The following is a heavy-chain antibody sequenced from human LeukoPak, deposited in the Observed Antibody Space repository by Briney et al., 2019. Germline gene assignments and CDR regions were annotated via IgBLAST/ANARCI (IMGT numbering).Heavy chain of an antibody. CDR2: IYYSGST. D-gene: IGHD6-13*01. CDR3: ARPRQPSSSSQDDAFDI. J-gene: IGHJ3*02. Sequence: SETLSLTCTVSGGSVSSSSYYWGWIRQPPGKGLEWIGSIYYSGSTYYNPSLKSRVTISVDTSKNQFSLKLSSVTAADTAVYYCARPRQPSSSSQDDAFDIWGQGTMVTVSS. V-gene: IGHV4-39*07. CDR1: GGSVSSSSYY.